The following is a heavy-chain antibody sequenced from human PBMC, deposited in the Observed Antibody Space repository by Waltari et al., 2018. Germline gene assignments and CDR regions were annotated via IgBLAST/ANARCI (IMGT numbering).Heavy chain of an antibody. CDR2: IKSDGSGA. Sequence: EEHLVESGGGLVQPGGSLRLSCAASGFTFSNFWMHWVRQAPGKGLVWVARIKSDGSGATYADSVRARFTISRDTAKMTLFLQMTSLRADDTAVYYCANRRPGGLGMEVWGQGTTVTVSS. CDR3: ANRRPGGLGMEV. V-gene: IGHV3-74*01. D-gene: IGHD2-15*01. CDR1: GFTFSNFW. J-gene: IGHJ6*02.